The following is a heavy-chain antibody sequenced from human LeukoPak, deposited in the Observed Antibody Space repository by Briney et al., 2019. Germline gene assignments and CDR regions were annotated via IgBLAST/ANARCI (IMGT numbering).Heavy chain of an antibody. J-gene: IGHJ4*02. Sequence: NHGESLKISCKGSGYSFTSYWISWVRQMPGKGLEWMGRIDPSDSYTNYSPSFQGHVTISADKSISTAYLQWSSLKASDTAMYYCARPEGDTAMEPFDYWGQGTLVTVSS. D-gene: IGHD5-18*01. CDR3: ARPEGDTAMEPFDY. CDR1: GYSFTSYW. CDR2: IDPSDSYT. V-gene: IGHV5-10-1*01.